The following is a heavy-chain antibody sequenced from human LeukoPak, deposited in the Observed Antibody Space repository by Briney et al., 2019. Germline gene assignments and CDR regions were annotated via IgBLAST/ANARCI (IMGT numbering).Heavy chain of an antibody. CDR1: GFTFSSYS. J-gene: IGHJ4*02. V-gene: IGHV3-21*04. CDR3: AKGLDYADYRGLDY. Sequence: SGGSLRLSCAASGFTFSSYSMNWVRQAPGKGLEWVSSISSSSSYIYYADSVKGRFTISRDNAKRSLYLQMNSLRVEDTAIYYCAKGLDYADYRGLDYWGQGTLVTVSS. CDR2: ISSSSSYI. D-gene: IGHD4-17*01.